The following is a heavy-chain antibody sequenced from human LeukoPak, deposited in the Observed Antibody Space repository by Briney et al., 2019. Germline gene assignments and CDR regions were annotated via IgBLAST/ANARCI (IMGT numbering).Heavy chain of an antibody. J-gene: IGHJ3*02. D-gene: IGHD2-21*02. CDR3: AKTVVVTGNPRAFDI. CDR2: ISGRGVST. V-gene: IGHV3-23*01. CDR1: GFTFRSCG. Sequence: GGSLRLSCVASGFTFRSCGMSRVRQAPGKGLEWVSGISGRGVSTYYADSLKGRFTVSRDNSKNTVFLQMNSLRAEDTAVYYCAKTVVVTGNPRAFDIWGQGTMVTVSS.